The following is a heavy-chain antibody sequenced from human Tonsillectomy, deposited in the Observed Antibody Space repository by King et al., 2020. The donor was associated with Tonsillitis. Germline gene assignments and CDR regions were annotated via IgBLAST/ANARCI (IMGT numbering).Heavy chain of an antibody. CDR2: ISSSSSYI. CDR1: GFTFSSYS. V-gene: IGHV3-21*01. D-gene: IGHD3-16*02. J-gene: IGHJ4*02. CDR3: ARDGVWGSYRSYYFDY. Sequence: VQLVESGGGLVKPGGSLRLSCAASGFTFSSYSMNWVRQAPGKGLEWVSSISSSSSYIYYADPVKGRFTISRDNAKNSLYLQMNSLRAEVTAVYYCARDGVWGSYRSYYFDYWGQGTLVTVSS.